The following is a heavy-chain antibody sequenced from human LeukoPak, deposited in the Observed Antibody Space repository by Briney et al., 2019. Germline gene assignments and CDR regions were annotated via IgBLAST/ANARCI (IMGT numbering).Heavy chain of an antibody. V-gene: IGHV3-23*01. CDR2: ISGSGGST. CDR3: AKDPDDYSNHVFDY. Sequence: GGSLRLSCAASGFTFSSYAMCWVRQAPGKGMEWVSAISGSGGSTYYADSVKGRFTISRDNSKNTLYLQMNSLRAEDTAVYYCAKDPDDYSNHVFDYWGQGTLVTVSS. D-gene: IGHD4-4*01. J-gene: IGHJ4*02. CDR1: GFTFSSYA.